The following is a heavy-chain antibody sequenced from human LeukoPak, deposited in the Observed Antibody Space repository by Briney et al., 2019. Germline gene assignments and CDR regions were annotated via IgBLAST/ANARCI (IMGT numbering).Heavy chain of an antibody. CDR1: GYTFTSYG. CDR2: ISAYNGNT. D-gene: IGHD3-22*01. Sequence: GASVKVSCKASGYTFTSYGISWVRQAPGHGLEWMGWISAYNGNTNYAQKLQGRVTMTTDTSTSTAYMELRSLRSDDTAVYYCARDGTYYYDSSGLDWGQGTLVTVSS. J-gene: IGHJ4*02. V-gene: IGHV1-18*01. CDR3: ARDGTYYYDSSGLD.